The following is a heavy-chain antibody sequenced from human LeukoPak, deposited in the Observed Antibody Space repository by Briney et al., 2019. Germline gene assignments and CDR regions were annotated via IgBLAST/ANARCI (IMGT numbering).Heavy chain of an antibody. CDR1: GGSFSGYY. D-gene: IGHD6-13*01. Sequence: SETLSLTCAVYGGSFSGYYWSWIRQPPGKGLEWIGEINHSGSTNYNPSLKSRVTISVDTSKNQFSLKLSSVTAADTAVYYCARRAAGTSFDYWGQGTLVTVSS. J-gene: IGHJ4*02. CDR2: INHSGST. CDR3: ARRAAGTSFDY. V-gene: IGHV4-34*01.